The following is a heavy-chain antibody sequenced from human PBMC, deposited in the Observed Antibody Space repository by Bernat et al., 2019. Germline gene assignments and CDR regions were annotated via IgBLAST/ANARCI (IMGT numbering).Heavy chain of an antibody. CDR1: GFTFSSYA. CDR3: ARDRCRKSILRSGGMDV. V-gene: IGHV3-30-3*01. CDR2: ISYDGSNK. D-gene: IGHD1-14*01. J-gene: IGHJ6*02. Sequence: QVQLVESGGGVVQPGRSLRLSCAASGFTFSSYAMHWVRQAPGKGLEWVAVISYDGSNKYYADSVKGRFTISRDNSKNTLYLQMNSLRAEDTAVYYCARDRCRKSILRSGGMDVWGQGTTVTVSS.